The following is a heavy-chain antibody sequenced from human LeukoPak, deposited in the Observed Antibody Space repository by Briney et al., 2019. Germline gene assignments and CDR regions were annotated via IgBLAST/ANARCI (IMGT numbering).Heavy chain of an antibody. V-gene: IGHV4-59*01. CDR3: ARTINHYYGMDV. CDR1: GGSISSYY. CDR2: IYYSGST. Sequence: SETLSLTCTVSGGSISSYYWSWIRQPPGKGLEWIGYIYYSGSTNYNPSLKSRVTISVDTSKNQFSLKLSSVTAADTAVYYCARTINHYYGMDVWGQGTTVTVSS. D-gene: IGHD1-14*01. J-gene: IGHJ6*02.